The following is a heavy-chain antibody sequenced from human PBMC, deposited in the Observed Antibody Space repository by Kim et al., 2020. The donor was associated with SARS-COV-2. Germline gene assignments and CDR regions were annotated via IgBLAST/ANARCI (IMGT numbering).Heavy chain of an antibody. D-gene: IGHD6-19*01. J-gene: IGHJ4*02. CDR3: AIASSGHKYYFDY. V-gene: IGHV4-59*01. Sequence: YNPSLKSLVTISVDTSKNQFSLKLSSVTAADTAVYYCAIASSGHKYYFDYWGQGTLVTVSS.